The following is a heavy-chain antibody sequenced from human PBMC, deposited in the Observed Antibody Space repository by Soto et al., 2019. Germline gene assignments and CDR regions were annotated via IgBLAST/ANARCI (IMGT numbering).Heavy chain of an antibody. D-gene: IGHD2-15*01. CDR1: GLTFSRAG. CDR3: AKDKGRRYFDY. V-gene: IGHV3-30*18. CDR2: ISDDGNVE. Sequence: LRLSCVVSGLTFSRAGMHWVRQAPGKGLEWVELISDDGNVEYYGDSVKGRFNIFRDNSKNTLYLQMNSLRAEDTAVYYCAKDKGRRYFDYWGQGILVTVSS. J-gene: IGHJ4*02.